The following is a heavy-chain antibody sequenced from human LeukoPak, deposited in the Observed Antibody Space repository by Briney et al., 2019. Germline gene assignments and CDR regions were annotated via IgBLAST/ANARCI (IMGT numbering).Heavy chain of an antibody. Sequence: GGSLRPSCAASGFTFSSYAMNWVRQAPGKGLEWVSTIRATGDRTYYADSVKGRFTISRDNSKNTLYLQMNTLRAEDTAIYYCAKDENLRGDYFDFWGQGTLVTVSS. V-gene: IGHV3-23*01. J-gene: IGHJ4*02. CDR3: AKDENLRGDYFDF. CDR2: IRATGDRT. CDR1: GFTFSSYA.